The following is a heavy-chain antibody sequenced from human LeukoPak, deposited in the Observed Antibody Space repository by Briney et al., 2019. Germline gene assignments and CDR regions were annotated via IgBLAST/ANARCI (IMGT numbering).Heavy chain of an antibody. CDR2: IYYSGST. CDR3: AAGASYSSSLTFDY. CDR1: GGSISSYY. J-gene: IGHJ4*02. Sequence: SETLSLTCTVSGGSISSYYWSWIRQPPGKGLEWIGYIYYSGSTNYNPSLKSRVTISVDTSKNQFSLKLSSVTAADTAVYYCAAGASYSSSLTFDYWGQGTLVTVSS. V-gene: IGHV4-59*08. D-gene: IGHD6-6*01.